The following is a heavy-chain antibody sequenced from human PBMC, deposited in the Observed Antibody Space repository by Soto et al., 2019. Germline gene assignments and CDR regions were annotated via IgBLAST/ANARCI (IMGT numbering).Heavy chain of an antibody. Sequence: EVQLVESGGGLVKPGGCLNLSCVVSGFTFNTFTMSWVCQAPGKGLEWVSSINGRSNYIYYADSVKGRFTISRDNAKNSLYLQMNSLRAEDTAVYFCAREDGIVGSSSAFDHWGQGTLVTVSS. CDR1: GFTFNTFT. CDR3: AREDGIVGSSSAFDH. J-gene: IGHJ4*02. CDR2: INGRSNYI. V-gene: IGHV3-21*01. D-gene: IGHD1-26*01.